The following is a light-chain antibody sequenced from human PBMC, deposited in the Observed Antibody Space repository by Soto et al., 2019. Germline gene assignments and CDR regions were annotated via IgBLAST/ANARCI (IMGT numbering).Light chain of an antibody. CDR1: QGISSY. Sequence: DIQLTQSPSFLSASVGDSVTITCRASQGISSYLAWYQQKPGKAPKLLIYAASTLQSGVPSRFSGSGSGTEFTLPISSLQPEDFATYYCQQLNSYPRATFGQGTRLEIK. CDR3: QQLNSYPRAT. V-gene: IGKV1-9*01. CDR2: AAS. J-gene: IGKJ5*01.